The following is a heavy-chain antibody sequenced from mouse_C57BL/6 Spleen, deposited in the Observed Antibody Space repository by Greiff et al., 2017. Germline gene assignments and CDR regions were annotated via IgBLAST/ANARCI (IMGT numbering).Heavy chain of an antibody. CDR3: TRVDLGSYYFDY. V-gene: IGHV5-9-1*02. D-gene: IGHD1-2*01. J-gene: IGHJ2*01. CDR2: ISSGGDYI. Sequence: DVMLVESGEGLVKPGGSLKLSCAASGFTFSSYAMSWVRQTPEKRLEWVAYISSGGDYIYYADTVKGRFTISRDNARNTLYLQMSSLKSEDTAMYYCTRVDLGSYYFDYWGQGTTLTVSS. CDR1: GFTFSSYA.